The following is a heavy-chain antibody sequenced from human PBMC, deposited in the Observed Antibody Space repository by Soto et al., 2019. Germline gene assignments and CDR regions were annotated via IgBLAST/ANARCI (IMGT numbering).Heavy chain of an antibody. J-gene: IGHJ6*02. V-gene: IGHV1-2*04. CDR2: INPNSGGT. CDR3: ARVAAAGTGDYYYYGMDV. CDR1: GYTFTGYY. Sequence: VKVSCKASGYTFTGYYMHWVRQAPGQGLEWMGWINPNSGGTNYAQKFQGWVTMTRDTSISTAYMELSRLRSDDTAVYYCARVAAAGTGDYYYYGMDVWGQGTTVTVSS. D-gene: IGHD6-13*01.